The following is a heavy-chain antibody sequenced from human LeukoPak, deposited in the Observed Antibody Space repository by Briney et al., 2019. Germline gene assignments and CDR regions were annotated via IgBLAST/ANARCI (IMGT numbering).Heavy chain of an antibody. CDR3: ASPYSSSWYSPYYYYGMDV. V-gene: IGHV4-61*01. CDR2: IYYSGST. J-gene: IGHJ6*04. CDR1: GGSASSGSYY. Sequence: PSETLSLTCTVSGGSASSGSYYWSWIRQPPGKGLEWIGYIYYSGSTNYNPSLKSRVTISVDTSKNQFSLKLSSVTAADTAVYYCASPYSSSWYSPYYYYGMDVWGKGTTVTVSS. D-gene: IGHD6-13*01.